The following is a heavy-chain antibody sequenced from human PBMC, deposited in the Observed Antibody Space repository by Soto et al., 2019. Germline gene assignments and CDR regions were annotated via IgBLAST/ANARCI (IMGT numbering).Heavy chain of an antibody. J-gene: IGHJ5*02. CDR1: GGSISSGGYY. Sequence: QVQLQESGPGLVKPSQTLSLTCTVSGGSISSGGYYWSWIRQHPGKGLEWIGYIYYSGSTYYNPSLKSRVTISVDTSKNQFSLKLSSVTAADTAVYYCVRDRRALNWFDPWGQGTLVTVSS. CDR2: IYYSGST. V-gene: IGHV4-31*03. CDR3: VRDRRALNWFDP.